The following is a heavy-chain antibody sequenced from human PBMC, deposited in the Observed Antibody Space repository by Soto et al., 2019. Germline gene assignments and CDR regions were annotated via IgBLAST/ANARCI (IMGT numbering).Heavy chain of an antibody. CDR2: ISSSGSTI. V-gene: IGHV3-48*03. CDR1: GFTFSSYE. CDR3: ARDGTYYDFWSGYSLFDI. Sequence: GGSLRLSCAASGFTFSSYEMNWVRQAPGKGLEWVSYISSSGSTIYYADSVKGRFTISRDNAKNSLYLQMNSLRAEDTAVYYCARDGTYYDFWSGYSLFDIWGQGTMVTVSS. D-gene: IGHD3-3*01. J-gene: IGHJ3*02.